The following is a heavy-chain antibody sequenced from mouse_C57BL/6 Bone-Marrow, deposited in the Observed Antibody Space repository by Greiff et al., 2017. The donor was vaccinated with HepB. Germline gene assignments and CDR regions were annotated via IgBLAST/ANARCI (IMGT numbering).Heavy chain of an antibody. CDR1: GYTFTDYE. CDR3: TWHYSNYGFAY. D-gene: IGHD2-5*01. V-gene: IGHV1-15*01. J-gene: IGHJ3*01. CDR2: IDPETGGT. Sequence: QVQLQQSGAELVRPGASVTLSCKASGYTFTDYEMHWVKQTPVHGLEWIGAIDPETGGTAYNQKFKGKAILTADKSSSTAYMELRSLTSEDSAVYYCTWHYSNYGFAYWGQGTLVTVSA.